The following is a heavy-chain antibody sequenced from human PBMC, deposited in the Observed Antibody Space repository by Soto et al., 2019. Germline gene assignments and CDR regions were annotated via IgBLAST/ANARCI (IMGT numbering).Heavy chain of an antibody. V-gene: IGHV1-18*01. CDR2: INAYNGKT. D-gene: IGHD6-13*01. J-gene: IGHJ4*02. Sequence: QVQLVQSGAEVKKPGASVKVSCKASGYTFTSYGITWVRQAPGQGLEWMGWINAYNGKTQYAQKLQGRVTMTTDTSTSTAYMELRSLRSDDTAMYYCAGVKSVAGGKYYFDYWGQGTLVTVSS. CDR3: AGVKSVAGGKYYFDY. CDR1: GYTFTSYG.